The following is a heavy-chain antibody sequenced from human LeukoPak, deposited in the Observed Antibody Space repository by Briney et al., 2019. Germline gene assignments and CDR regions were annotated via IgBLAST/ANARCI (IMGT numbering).Heavy chain of an antibody. CDR3: AAGENLLWFGESDY. D-gene: IGHD3-10*01. CDR1: GFTFTSSA. CDR2: IVVGSGNT. J-gene: IGHJ4*02. Sequence: SVKVSCKASGFTFTSSAMQWVREARGQRLEWIGWIVVGSGNTNYAQKFQERVTITRDMSTSTAYMELSSLRSEDTAVYYCAAGENLLWFGESDYWGQGTLVTVSS. V-gene: IGHV1-58*02.